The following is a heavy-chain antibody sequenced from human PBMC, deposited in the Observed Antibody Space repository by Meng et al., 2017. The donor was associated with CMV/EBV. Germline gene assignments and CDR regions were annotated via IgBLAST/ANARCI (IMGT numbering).Heavy chain of an antibody. V-gene: IGHV4-59*01. Sequence: GSLRLSCTISSGSINDYCWNWIRQPPGKGLEWIGYVHSNKSTKYNPALKSRVDISLDTSKNQFSLKLSSVTAADTAVYYCARDIGSGVDYWGQGTLVTVSS. D-gene: IGHD3-10*01. CDR1: SGSINDYC. J-gene: IGHJ4*02. CDR2: VHSNKST. CDR3: ARDIGSGVDY.